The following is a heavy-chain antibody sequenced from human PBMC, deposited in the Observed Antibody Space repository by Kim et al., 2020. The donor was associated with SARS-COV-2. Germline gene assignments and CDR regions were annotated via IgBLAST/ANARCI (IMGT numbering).Heavy chain of an antibody. CDR3: ARDSGYNFWGDFDY. D-gene: IGHD5-12*01. V-gene: IGHV7-4-1*02. J-gene: IGHJ4*02. Sequence: AQGFTGRFVFSLDTSVSTAYLQISSLKAEDTAVYYCARDSGYNFWGDFDYWGQGTLVTVSS.